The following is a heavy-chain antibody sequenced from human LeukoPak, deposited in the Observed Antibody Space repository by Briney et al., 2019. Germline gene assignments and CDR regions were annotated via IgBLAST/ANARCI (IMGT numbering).Heavy chain of an antibody. CDR2: VSGSGGMT. Sequence: GGSLRLSCAASGFTFSSYSMTWVRQVPGEGLEWVSSVSGSGGMTDYADSVKGRFTISRDNSKNTVYLQMNSLRADDTAIYYCAKGSFSNWPYYFDYWGQGTLVTVSS. D-gene: IGHD5-24*01. V-gene: IGHV3-23*01. CDR1: GFTFSSYS. J-gene: IGHJ4*01. CDR3: AKGSFSNWPYYFDY.